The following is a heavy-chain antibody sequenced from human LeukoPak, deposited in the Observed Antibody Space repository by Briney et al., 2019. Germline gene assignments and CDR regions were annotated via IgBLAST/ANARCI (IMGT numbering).Heavy chain of an antibody. CDR2: IRYDGSNK. CDR1: GFTFSSYG. V-gene: IGHV3-30*02. Sequence: GGSLRLSCAASGFTFSSYGMHWVRQAPGKGLEWVAFIRYDGSNKYYADSVKGRFTISKDNSKNTLYLQMNSLRAEDTAVYYCAKEVSLADIVVVPAAIPPFDYWGQGTLVTVSS. D-gene: IGHD2-2*02. J-gene: IGHJ4*02. CDR3: AKEVSLADIVVVPAAIPPFDY.